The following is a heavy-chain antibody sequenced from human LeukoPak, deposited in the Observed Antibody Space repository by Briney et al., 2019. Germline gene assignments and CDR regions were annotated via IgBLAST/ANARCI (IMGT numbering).Heavy chain of an antibody. CDR2: IWYDGSNK. CDR3: AREADSSSWYYYGMDV. CDR1: GFTSSNNW. J-gene: IGHJ6*02. V-gene: IGHV3-33*08. Sequence: GGSLRLSCVASGFTSSNNWLAWVRQAPGKGLEWVAVIWYDGSNKYYADSVKGRFTISRDNSKNTLYLQMNSLRAEDTAVYYCAREADSSSWYYYGMDVWGQGTTVTVSS. D-gene: IGHD6-13*01.